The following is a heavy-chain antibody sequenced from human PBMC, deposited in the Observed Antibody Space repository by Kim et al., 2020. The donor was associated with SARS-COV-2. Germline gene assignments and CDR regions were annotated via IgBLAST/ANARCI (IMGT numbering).Heavy chain of an antibody. J-gene: IGHJ4*02. CDR1: GFTVSSNY. Sequence: GGSLRLSCAASGFTVSSNYMSWVRQAPGKGLEWVSVIYSDGSTYYADSVKGRFTISRDNSKNTLYLQMNSLRAEDTAVYYCARDPGAVTTEMDFDYWGQGTLVTVSS. D-gene: IGHD4-17*01. V-gene: IGHV3-66*01. CDR2: IYSDGST. CDR3: ARDPGAVTTEMDFDY.